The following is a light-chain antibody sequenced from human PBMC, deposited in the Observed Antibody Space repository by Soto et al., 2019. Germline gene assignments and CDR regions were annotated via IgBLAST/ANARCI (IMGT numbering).Light chain of an antibody. CDR3: QQYDSSVYT. V-gene: IGKV3-20*01. CDR1: QTVASPY. J-gene: IGKJ2*01. Sequence: EIVLRQSPGTRSLSPGERATFSGRTSQTVASPYLAWYQQKVGQAPRLLIYGTSTRATGIPDRFSGSGSGTDFTLTISRLEPEDSAVYYCQQYDSSVYTFGQGTKLEIK. CDR2: GTS.